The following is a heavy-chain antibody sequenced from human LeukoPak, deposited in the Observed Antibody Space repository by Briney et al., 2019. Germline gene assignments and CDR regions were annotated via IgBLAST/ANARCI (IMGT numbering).Heavy chain of an antibody. D-gene: IGHD2-8*02. CDR1: GGSISSSSYY. Sequence: SETLSLTCTVSGGSISSSSYYWGWIRQPPGKGLEWIGSIYYSGSTYYNPSLKSRVTISVDTSKNQFSLKLSSVTAADTAVYYCARSGGSLFDYWGQGTLVTVSS. V-gene: IGHV4-39*07. CDR3: ARSGGSLFDY. J-gene: IGHJ4*02. CDR2: IYYSGST.